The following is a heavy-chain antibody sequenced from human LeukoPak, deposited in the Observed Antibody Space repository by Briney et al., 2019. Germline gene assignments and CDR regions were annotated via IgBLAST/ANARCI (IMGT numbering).Heavy chain of an antibody. Sequence: SGTLSLTCGVSGGSVTSTNWWTGVRQPPGKGLEWIGEVHLDGRTNYNPSLESRLTIPVDLSENHISLKLTSVTAADTAVYYCAREGGFFRPLDYSGQGTLVTVSS. CDR2: VHLDGRT. J-gene: IGHJ4*02. D-gene: IGHD3-3*01. CDR1: GGSVTSTNW. CDR3: AREGGFFRPLDY. V-gene: IGHV4-4*02.